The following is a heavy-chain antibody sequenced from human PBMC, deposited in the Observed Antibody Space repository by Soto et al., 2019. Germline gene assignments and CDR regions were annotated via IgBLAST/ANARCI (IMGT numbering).Heavy chain of an antibody. Sequence: GSGPTLVNPTQTLTLTCTFSGFSLSTSKVGVGWIRQPPGKALEWLALIYWNDDKRYSPSLKSRLTITKDTSKNQVVLTMTNMDPVDTATYYCAHRRVEQQLVLYYYYGMDVWGQGTTVTVSS. CDR1: GFSLSTSKVG. V-gene: IGHV2-5*01. D-gene: IGHD6-13*01. CDR2: IYWNDDK. CDR3: AHRRVEQQLVLYYYYGMDV. J-gene: IGHJ6*02.